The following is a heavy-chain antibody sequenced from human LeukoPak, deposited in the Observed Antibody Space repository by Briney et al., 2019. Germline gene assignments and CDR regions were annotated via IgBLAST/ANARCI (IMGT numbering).Heavy chain of an antibody. J-gene: IGHJ6*02. V-gene: IGHV4-34*01. CDR3: ARGYDYGDYSNGMDV. D-gene: IGHD4-17*01. CDR1: GGSFIGYD. CDR2: INHSGGT. Sequence: SETLSLTCAVYGGSFIGYDWTWIRQPPGKGLEWIGEINHSGGTNYNPSLKSRVTMSVDTSKNQFSLKLSSVTAADTAVYYCARGYDYGDYSNGMDVWGQGTTVTVSS.